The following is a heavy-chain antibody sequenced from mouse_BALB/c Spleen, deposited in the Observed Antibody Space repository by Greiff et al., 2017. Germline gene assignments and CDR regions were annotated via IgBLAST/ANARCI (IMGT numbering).Heavy chain of an antibody. Sequence: EVQLVESGGGLVQPGGSLKLSCAASGFTFSSYGMSWVRQTPDKRLELVATINSNGGSTYYPDSVKGRFTISRDNAKNTLYLQMSSLKSEDTAMYYCAREGIYHRKRAMDYWGQGTSVTVSS. V-gene: IGHV5-6-3*01. CDR2: INSNGGST. CDR1: GFTFSSYG. CDR3: AREGIYHRKRAMDY. D-gene: IGHD2-1*01. J-gene: IGHJ4*01.